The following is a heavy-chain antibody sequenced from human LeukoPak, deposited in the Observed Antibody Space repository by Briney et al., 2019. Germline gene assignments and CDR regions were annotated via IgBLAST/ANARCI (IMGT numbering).Heavy chain of an antibody. D-gene: IGHD5-18*01. J-gene: IGHJ5*02. Sequence: PSETLSLTCAVYGGSFSGYYWSWIRQPPGKGLEWIGEINHSGSTNYNPSLKSRVTISVDTPKNQFSLKLSSVTAADTAVYYCAKKTGYSYGYGWFDPWGQGTLVTVSS. CDR3: AKKTGYSYGYGWFDP. V-gene: IGHV4-34*01. CDR1: GGSFSGYY. CDR2: INHSGST.